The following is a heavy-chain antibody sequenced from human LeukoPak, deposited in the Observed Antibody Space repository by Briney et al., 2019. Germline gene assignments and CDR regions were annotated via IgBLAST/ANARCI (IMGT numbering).Heavy chain of an antibody. V-gene: IGHV4-39*01. J-gene: IGHJ5*02. D-gene: IGHD2-15*01. Sequence: KPSETLSLTCTVSGGSISSSSYYWGWIRQPPGKGLEWIGSIYYGGSTYFNPSLKSRVTISVDTSKNQFSLNLSSLTAADTAVYFCARAPDCSGGNCYALNWFDPWGQGTLVTVSS. CDR1: GGSISSSSYY. CDR3: ARAPDCSGGNCYALNWFDP. CDR2: IYYGGST.